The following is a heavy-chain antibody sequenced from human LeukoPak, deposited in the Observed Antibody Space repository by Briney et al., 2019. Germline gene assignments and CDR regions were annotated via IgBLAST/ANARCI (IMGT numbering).Heavy chain of an antibody. Sequence: PSESLSLTCTVSGDSISIYYWSWIRQPPGKGLEWIGYIYNSGSTNYNPSLKSRVTISVDTSKNQFSLKLTSVTAADTAVYYCARDRELGYWGQGTLVTVSS. CDR1: GDSISIYY. J-gene: IGHJ4*02. CDR3: ARDRELGY. CDR2: IYNSGST. D-gene: IGHD3-10*01. V-gene: IGHV4-59*01.